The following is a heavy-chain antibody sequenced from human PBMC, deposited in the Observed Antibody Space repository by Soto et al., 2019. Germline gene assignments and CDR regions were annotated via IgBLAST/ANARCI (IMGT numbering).Heavy chain of an antibody. J-gene: IGHJ5*02. CDR3: ARAPPRLIMKAEADEGSLWLEP. CDR1: GYTFTSYD. D-gene: IGHD6-13*01. Sequence: QVQLVQSGAEVKKPGASVKVSCKTSGYTFTSYDINWVRQATGQKLEWMGCMNPNSGDTGYAQKFQDRFTMTRNTSIRTAYMDLTSLRSEDTAVYYCARAPPRLIMKAEADEGSLWLEPWGQGNLVSVSS. CDR2: MNPNSGDT. V-gene: IGHV1-8*01.